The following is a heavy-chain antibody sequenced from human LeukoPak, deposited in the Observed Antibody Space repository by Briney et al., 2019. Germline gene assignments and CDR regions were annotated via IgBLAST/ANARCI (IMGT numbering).Heavy chain of an antibody. CDR3: ARVPSGPLRYFDWLLEGGNWFDP. V-gene: IGHV1-8*01. Sequence: GASVKVSCKASGYTLTSYDINWVRQATGQGLEWMGWMNPNSGNTGYAQKFQGRVTMTRNTSISTAYMELSSLRSEDTAVYYCARVPSGPLRYFDWLLEGGNWFDPWGQGTLVTVSS. CDR1: GYTLTSYD. D-gene: IGHD3-9*01. J-gene: IGHJ5*02. CDR2: MNPNSGNT.